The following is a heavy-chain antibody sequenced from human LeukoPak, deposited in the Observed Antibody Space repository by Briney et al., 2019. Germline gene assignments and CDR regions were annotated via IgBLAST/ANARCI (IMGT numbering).Heavy chain of an antibody. D-gene: IGHD3-22*01. CDR3: ARGAGMYDSSGYDY. Sequence: GGSLRLSCAASGFTFSSYAMHWVRQAPGGGLEWVAVISYDGSDKYYADSVKGRFTISRDNSKNTLYLQMNSLRAEDMAVYYCARGAGMYDSSGYDYWGQGTLVTVSS. CDR2: ISYDGSDK. J-gene: IGHJ4*02. V-gene: IGHV3-30*04. CDR1: GFTFSSYA.